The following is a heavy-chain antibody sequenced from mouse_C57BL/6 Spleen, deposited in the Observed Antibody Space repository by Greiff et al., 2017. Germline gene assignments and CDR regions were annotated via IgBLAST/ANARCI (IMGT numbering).Heavy chain of an antibody. D-gene: IGHD1-1*01. J-gene: IGHJ2*01. CDR3: ARERYYGSSYGY. Sequence: QVQLQQSGAELVKPGASVKLSCKASGYTFTSYWMHWVKQRPGQGLEWIGMIHPNSGSTNYNEKFKSKATLTVDKSSSTAYMQLSSLTSEDSAVYYCARERYYGSSYGYWGQGTTLTVSS. CDR1: GYTFTSYW. V-gene: IGHV1-64*01. CDR2: IHPNSGST.